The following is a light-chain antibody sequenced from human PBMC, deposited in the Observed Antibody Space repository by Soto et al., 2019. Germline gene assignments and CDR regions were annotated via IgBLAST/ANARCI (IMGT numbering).Light chain of an antibody. V-gene: IGKV3-11*01. CDR1: QSVTWY. CDR2: DAT. Sequence: EIVLTQSPATLSLSPGERATLSCRASQSVTWYLAWYQQKPGQAPRLLIYDATNRATGIPARFSGSGSGTDFTLTISSLEPEDFAVYYCQQSYSTPPTFGPGTKVDIK. J-gene: IGKJ3*01. CDR3: QQSYSTPPT.